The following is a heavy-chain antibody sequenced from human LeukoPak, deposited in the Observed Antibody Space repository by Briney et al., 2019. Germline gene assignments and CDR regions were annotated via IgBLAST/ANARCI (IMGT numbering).Heavy chain of an antibody. Sequence: GGSLRLSCALSGFTFSDTWMSWVRQAPGKGLEWVATIQPDGSRKYYVDSVRGRFTISRDNARNSLFLQMNSLRAEDTALYYCARDDSDNWGQGTLVTVSS. CDR1: GFTFSDTW. V-gene: IGHV3-7*01. J-gene: IGHJ4*02. CDR2: IQPDGSRK. CDR3: ARDDSDN.